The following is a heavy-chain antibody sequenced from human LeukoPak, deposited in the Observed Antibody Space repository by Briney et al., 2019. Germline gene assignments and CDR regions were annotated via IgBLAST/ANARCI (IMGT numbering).Heavy chain of an antibody. CDR2: SISRSGGVTT. CDR3: SAYYNGRGDY. D-gene: IGHD3-10*01. CDR1: GVTFRNAW. J-gene: IGHJ4*02. V-gene: IGHV3-15*01. Sequence: GGSLRLSCAASGVTFRNAWMTWVRQAPGRGVEWVGRSISRSGGVTTEYAAPVKGRFTISRDDSRNTVYLQMTGLKIEDTAVYYCSAYYNGRGDYWGQGTLVTVSS.